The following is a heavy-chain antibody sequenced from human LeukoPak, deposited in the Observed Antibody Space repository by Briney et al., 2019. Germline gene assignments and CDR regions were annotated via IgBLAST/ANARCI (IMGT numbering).Heavy chain of an antibody. J-gene: IGHJ4*02. V-gene: IGHV3-15*01. D-gene: IGHD6-25*01. CDR1: GFTLSDAG. Sequence: PGGSLRLSCVASGFTLSDAGVSWVRQAPGKGLEWVGRIKSKIDGGTIDYGAPVKGRFTISRDDSRNTLYLQMNSLKTEDTAVYYCTTRRQDGCWGQGTLVTVS. CDR2: IKSKIDGGTI. CDR3: TTRRQDGC.